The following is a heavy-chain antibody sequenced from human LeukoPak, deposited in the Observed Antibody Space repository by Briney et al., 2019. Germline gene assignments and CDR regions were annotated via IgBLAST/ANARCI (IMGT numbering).Heavy chain of an antibody. J-gene: IGHJ4*02. CDR2: IYYSGST. D-gene: IGHD3-3*01. Sequence: PWETLSPTCTVSGGSISSSSYYWGWIRQPPGKGLEWIGSIYYSGSTYYNPSLKSRVTISVDTSKNQFSLKLSSVTAADTAVYYCASRYDFWSGYYPFDYWGQGTLVTVSS. CDR1: GGSISSSSYY. CDR3: ASRYDFWSGYYPFDY. V-gene: IGHV4-39*01.